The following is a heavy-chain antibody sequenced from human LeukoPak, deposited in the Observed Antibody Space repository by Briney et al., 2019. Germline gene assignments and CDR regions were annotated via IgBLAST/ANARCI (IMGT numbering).Heavy chain of an antibody. D-gene: IGHD1-26*01. CDR1: GYTFTGYY. CDR3: ARGEWELLMGFDY. Sequence: ASMKVSCKASGYTFTGYYMHWVRQAPGQGLEWMGWINPNSGGTNYAQKFQGRVTMTRDTSISTAYMELSRLRSDDTAVYYCARGEWELLMGFDYWGQGTLVTVSS. V-gene: IGHV1-2*02. J-gene: IGHJ4*02. CDR2: INPNSGGT.